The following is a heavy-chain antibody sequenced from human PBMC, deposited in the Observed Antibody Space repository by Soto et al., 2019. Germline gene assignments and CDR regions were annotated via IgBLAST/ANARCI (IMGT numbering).Heavy chain of an antibody. D-gene: IGHD2-2*01. J-gene: IGHJ6*02. CDR3: ARDTWAYCSSTSCYQSLEYYYYGMDV. CDR2: IIPIFGTA. CDR1: GGTFSSYA. V-gene: IGHV1-69*13. Sequence: SVKVSCKASGGTFSSYAISWVRQAPGQGLEWMGGIIPIFGTANYAQKFQGRVTITADESTSTAYMELSSLRSEDTAVYYCARDTWAYCSSTSCYQSLEYYYYGMDVWGQGTTVTVSS.